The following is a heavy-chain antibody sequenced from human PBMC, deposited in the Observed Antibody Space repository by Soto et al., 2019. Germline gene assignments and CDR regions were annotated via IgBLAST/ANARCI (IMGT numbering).Heavy chain of an antibody. CDR3: TRTRGDYYGSSGEHYFDY. D-gene: IGHD3-10*01. CDR2: INPSGGTT. CDR1: AYTFTSYY. J-gene: IGHJ4*02. V-gene: IGHV1-46*01. Sequence: ASVKVSCKASAYTFTSYYMHWVRQAPGQGLEWMGIINPSGGTTSYAQKFQGRVTMTRDTSTSTVYMELSSLRSEDTAVYYCTRTRGDYYGSSGEHYFDYWGQGTLVTVSS.